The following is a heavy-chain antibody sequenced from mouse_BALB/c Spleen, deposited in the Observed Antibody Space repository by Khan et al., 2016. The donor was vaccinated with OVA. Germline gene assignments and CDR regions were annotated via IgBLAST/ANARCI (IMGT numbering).Heavy chain of an antibody. CDR1: GFSLTNYG. V-gene: IGHV2-6-1*01. J-gene: IGHJ4*01. CDR2: IWSDGST. CDR3: ARQPYYHYNIMDY. D-gene: IGHD2-10*01. Sequence: QVQLKESGPGLVAPSQSLSITCTISGFSLTNYGVHWVHQPPGKGLEWLVVIWSDGSTTYNSALKSRLTISKDNSKSQVFLKMNSLQTDDTARYFCARQPYYHYNIMDYWGQGTSVTVSS.